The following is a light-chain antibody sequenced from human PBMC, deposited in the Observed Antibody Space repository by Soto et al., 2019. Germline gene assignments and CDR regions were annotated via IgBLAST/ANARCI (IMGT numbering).Light chain of an antibody. V-gene: IGLV3-21*02. Sequence: SYELTQPPSVSVAPGQTARITCGGNNIGSKRVHWYQQRPGQAPVLVVYDDNDRPSGIPERFSGSNSGNTATLTVSETQAMDEADYYCQAWDSGVPYVFGTGTKVTV. J-gene: IGLJ1*01. CDR2: DDN. CDR3: QAWDSGVPYV. CDR1: NIGSKR.